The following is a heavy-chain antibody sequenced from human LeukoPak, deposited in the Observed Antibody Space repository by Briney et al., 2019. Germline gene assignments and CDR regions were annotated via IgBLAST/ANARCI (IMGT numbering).Heavy chain of an antibody. D-gene: IGHD3-16*01. Sequence: SETLSLTCTVSGGSISNYYWSWIRQPAGKGLEWIGRFYNSGSTNYNPSLKSRVTMSVDTSKNQFSLKLSSVTAADTAVYYCARVGDYALKDWGQGTLVTVPS. V-gene: IGHV4-4*07. J-gene: IGHJ4*02. CDR3: ARVGDYALKD. CDR2: FYNSGST. CDR1: GGSISNYY.